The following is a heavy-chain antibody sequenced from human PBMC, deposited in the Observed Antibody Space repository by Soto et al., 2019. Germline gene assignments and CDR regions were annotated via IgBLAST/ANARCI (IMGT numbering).Heavy chain of an antibody. CDR3: ARATGIVHFGY. J-gene: IGHJ4*02. V-gene: IGHV1-46*01. CDR2: INPSGGST. Sequence: ASVKVSCKASGYTFTSYYMHWVRQAPGQGLEWMGIINPSGGSTSYAQKFQGRVTMTRDTSTSTVDMELSSLRSEDTAVYYCARATGIVHFGYWGQGTLVTDSS. D-gene: IGHD1-26*01. CDR1: GYTFTSYY.